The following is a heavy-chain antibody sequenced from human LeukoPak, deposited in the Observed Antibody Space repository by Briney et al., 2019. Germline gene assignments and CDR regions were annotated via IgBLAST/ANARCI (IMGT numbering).Heavy chain of an antibody. CDR3: TRAYCGGDCYFQH. V-gene: IGHV3-49*04. Sequence: PGGSLRLSCTASGFSIGDYAMSWVRQAPGKGLEWVVFIRSKAYGGTTEYAASVKGRFTISRDDSKSIAYLQINSLKTEDTAVYYCTRAYCGGDCYFQHWGQGTLVTVSS. D-gene: IGHD2-21*02. CDR2: IRSKAYGGTT. CDR1: GFSIGDYA. J-gene: IGHJ1*01.